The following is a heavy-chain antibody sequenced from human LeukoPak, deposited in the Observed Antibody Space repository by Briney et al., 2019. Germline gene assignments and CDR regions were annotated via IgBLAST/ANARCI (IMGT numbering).Heavy chain of an antibody. J-gene: IGHJ6*03. V-gene: IGHV3-66*01. D-gene: IGHD2-8*01. CDR3: ARVDIGDIVLMVYAMDV. CDR2: ISADSATT. CDR1: GFTVRSNY. Sequence: GGSLRLSCPASGFTVRSNYMSWVRQAPGKGLEGVSVISADSATTFYADSVKGRFTISRDNAKNSLYLQMNSLRAEDTAVYYCARVDIGDIVLMVYAMDVWGKGTTVTVSS.